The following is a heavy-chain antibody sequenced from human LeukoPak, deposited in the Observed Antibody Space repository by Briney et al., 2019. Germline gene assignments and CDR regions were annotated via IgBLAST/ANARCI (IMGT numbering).Heavy chain of an antibody. CDR1: GGSISSGSYY. D-gene: IGHD3-22*01. V-gene: IGHV4-61*02. J-gene: IGHJ5*02. CDR3: ARDSAYYYDSSGYYYP. Sequence: SQTLSLTCTVSGGSISSGSYYWSWIRQPAGKGLEWIGRIYTSGSTNYNPSLKSRVTISVDTSKNQFSLKLSSVTAADTAVYYCARDSAYYYDSSGYYYPWGQGTLVTVSS. CDR2: IYTSGST.